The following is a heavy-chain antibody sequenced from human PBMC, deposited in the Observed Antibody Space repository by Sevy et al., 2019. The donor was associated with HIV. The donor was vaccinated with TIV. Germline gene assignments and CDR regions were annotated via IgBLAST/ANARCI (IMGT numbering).Heavy chain of an antibody. CDR1: GFTFSDYG. CDR3: AREVGGSGSK. Sequence: GGSLRLSCAASGFTFSDYGMTWVRQAPGKGLECVSSISNSGAGTYYADSVKGRFIISRDNSKNTVYLQMNSLRAEDTALYYCAREVGGSGSKWGQGTLVTVSS. D-gene: IGHD3-10*01. CDR2: ISNSGAGT. J-gene: IGHJ4*02. V-gene: IGHV3-23*01.